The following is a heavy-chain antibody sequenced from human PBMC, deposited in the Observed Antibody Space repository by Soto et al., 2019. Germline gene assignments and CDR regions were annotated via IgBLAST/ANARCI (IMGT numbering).Heavy chain of an antibody. D-gene: IGHD2-2*01. Sequence: QITLKESGPTLVKPTQTLTLTCTFSGFSLSTTAEGVGWLRQPPGKDLEWLALIYWDDDERYSPSLKSRLTTTKDSVTDELVQTLTKLYPVDTATYFCAPGACSIADCYPTPYLDYWGQGNLVTVSS. CDR2: IYWDDDE. J-gene: IGHJ4*02. V-gene: IGHV2-5*02. CDR1: GFSLSTTAEG. CDR3: APGACSIADCYPTPYLDY.